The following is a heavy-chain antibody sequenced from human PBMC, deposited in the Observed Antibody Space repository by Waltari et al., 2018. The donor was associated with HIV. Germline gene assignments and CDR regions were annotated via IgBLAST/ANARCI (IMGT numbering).Heavy chain of an antibody. CDR2: FDPEDGET. CDR1: GYTLTELS. CDR3: ATGLDSITGTTVVY. Sequence: ASVKVSCKVSGYTLTELSMHWVRQAPGKGLEWMGGFDPEDGETIYAQKFQGRVTMTEDTSTDTAYMELSSLRSEDTAVYYCATGLDSITGTTVVYWGQGTLVTVSS. V-gene: IGHV1-24*01. J-gene: IGHJ4*02. D-gene: IGHD1-7*01.